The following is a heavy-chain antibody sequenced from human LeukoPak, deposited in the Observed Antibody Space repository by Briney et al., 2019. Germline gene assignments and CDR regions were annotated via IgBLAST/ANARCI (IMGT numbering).Heavy chain of an antibody. CDR3: ARSCSGGSCYYD. V-gene: IGHV4-61*05. J-gene: IGHJ4*02. CDR2: ISYSGNT. D-gene: IGHD2-15*01. Sequence: SETLSLTCTVSGGSISSSSYSWGWIRQPPGQGLEWIGYISYSGNTNYSPSLRGRVSISIDTSKTQFSLKLSSATAADTAVYYCARSCSGGSCYYDWGQGTLVTVSS. CDR1: GGSISSSSYS.